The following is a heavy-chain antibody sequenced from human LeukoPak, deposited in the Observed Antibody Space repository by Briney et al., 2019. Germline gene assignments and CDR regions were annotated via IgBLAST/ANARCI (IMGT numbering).Heavy chain of an antibody. CDR3: ARGGMIVVATGFDY. D-gene: IGHD3-22*01. CDR1: GGSFSGYY. CDR2: IYYSGST. J-gene: IGHJ4*02. Sequence: SETLSLTCAVYGGSFSGYYWSWIRQHPGKGLEWIGYIYYSGSTYYNPSLKSRVTISVDASKNQFSLKLSSVTAADTAVYYCARGGMIVVATGFDYWGQGTLVTVSS. V-gene: IGHV4-31*11.